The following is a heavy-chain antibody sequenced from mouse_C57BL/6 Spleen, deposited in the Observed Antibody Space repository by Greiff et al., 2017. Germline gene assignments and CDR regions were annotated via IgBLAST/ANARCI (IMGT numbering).Heavy chain of an antibody. Sequence: VQLQQPGAELVMPGASVKLSCKASGYTFTSYWMHWVKQRPGQGLEWIGEIDPSDSYTNYNQKFKGKSTLTVDKSSSTAYMQLSSLTSEDSAVYYCAREGLGSFAYWGQGTLVTVSA. D-gene: IGHD4-1*01. CDR1: GYTFTSYW. CDR2: IDPSDSYT. CDR3: AREGLGSFAY. J-gene: IGHJ3*01. V-gene: IGHV1-69*01.